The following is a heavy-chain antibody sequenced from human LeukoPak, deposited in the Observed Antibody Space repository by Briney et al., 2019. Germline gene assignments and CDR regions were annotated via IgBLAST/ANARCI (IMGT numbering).Heavy chain of an antibody. Sequence: SETLSLTCAVSGGSISSGGYSWSWIRQPPGKGLEWIGYIYHSGSTNYNPSLKSRVTIPVDTSKNQFSLKLSSVTAADTAVYYCARDLRAPRGWTDYYYYYGMDVWGQGTTVTVSS. CDR3: ARDLRAPRGWTDYYYYYGMDV. D-gene: IGHD6-19*01. CDR1: GGSISSGGYS. CDR2: IYHSGST. J-gene: IGHJ6*02. V-gene: IGHV4-30-2*01.